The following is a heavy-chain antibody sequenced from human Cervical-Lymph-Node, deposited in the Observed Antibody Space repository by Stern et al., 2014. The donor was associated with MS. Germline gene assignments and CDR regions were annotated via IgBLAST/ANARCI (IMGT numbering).Heavy chain of an antibody. CDR2: INTKTGNA. CDR3: AREPSYSTNVNNY. Sequence: DQLVESGSELKKPGASVVLSCKASGYTFTRYSMNWVRQAPGQGLEWMGRINTKTGNATFAQGFTGRFVISLDTSVSTASLQISSLKPEDTAIYYCAREPSYSTNVNNYWGQGTLVTV. D-gene: IGHD4-11*01. V-gene: IGHV7-4-1*02. CDR1: GYTFTRYS. J-gene: IGHJ4*02.